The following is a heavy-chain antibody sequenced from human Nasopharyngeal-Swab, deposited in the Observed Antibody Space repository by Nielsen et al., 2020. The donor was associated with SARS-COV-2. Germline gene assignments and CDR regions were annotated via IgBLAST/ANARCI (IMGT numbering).Heavy chain of an antibody. D-gene: IGHD7-27*01. CDR3: ARDGLWGRDY. CDR2: ISYDGSNK. V-gene: IGHV3-30*03. CDR1: GFTFSSYG. J-gene: IGHJ4*02. Sequence: GGSLRLSCAASGFTFSSYGMHWVRQAPGKGLEWVAVISYDGSNKYYADSVKGRFTISRDNAKNSLYLQLNSLRAEDTAIYYCARDGLWGRDYWGQGTLVTVSS.